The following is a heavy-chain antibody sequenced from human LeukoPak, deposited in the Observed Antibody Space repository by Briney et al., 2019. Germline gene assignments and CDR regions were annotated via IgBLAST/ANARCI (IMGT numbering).Heavy chain of an antibody. CDR1: GFTFSSYS. Sequence: SGGSLTLSCAASGFTFSSYSMNWVRQAPGKGLEWVSSISSSSSYIYYADSVKGRFTISRDNAKNSLYLQMNSLRAEDTAVYYCARAESSYYYYYGMDVWGQGTTVTVSS. CDR2: ISSSSSYI. D-gene: IGHD3-10*01. J-gene: IGHJ6*02. V-gene: IGHV3-21*01. CDR3: ARAESSYYYYYGMDV.